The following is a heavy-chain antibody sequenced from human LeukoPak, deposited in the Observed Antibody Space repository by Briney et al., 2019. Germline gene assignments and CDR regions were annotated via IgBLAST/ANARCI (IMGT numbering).Heavy chain of an antibody. D-gene: IGHD6-25*01. V-gene: IGHV3-23*01. CDR2: ISADGGGI. CDR3: ARGYSSGWPDF. J-gene: IGHJ4*02. Sequence: GGSLRLSCAASGITFSSSGMSWVRQAPGKGLEWVSSISADGGGIFYADSVKGRFTISRDDSKNTLYLQMNSLRAEDTALYFCARGYSSGWPDFWGQGTLVTVS. CDR1: GITFSSSG.